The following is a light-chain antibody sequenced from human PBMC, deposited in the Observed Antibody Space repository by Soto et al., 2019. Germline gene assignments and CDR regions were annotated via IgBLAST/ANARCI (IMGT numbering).Light chain of an antibody. CDR3: QVWDSSSDQNYV. J-gene: IGLJ1*01. V-gene: IGLV3-21*02. CDR1: NIGGKS. Sequence: SYELTQPPSVSVAPGQTAGISCGGNNIGGKSVHWYQQKPGQAPVLVVYDDSDRPSGIPERFSGSNSGNTATLTISSVEAGDEADYYCQVWDSSSDQNYVFGSGTKLPVL. CDR2: DDS.